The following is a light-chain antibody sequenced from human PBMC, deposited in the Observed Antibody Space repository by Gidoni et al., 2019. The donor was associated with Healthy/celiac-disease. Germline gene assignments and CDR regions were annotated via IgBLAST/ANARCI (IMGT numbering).Light chain of an antibody. V-gene: IGLV3-19*02. CDR2: GKN. CDR3: NSWDSSGNHRV. CDR1: SLRSYY. J-gene: IGLJ2*01. Sequence: SSELTQDPAVSVALGQTVRITCQGDSLRSYYASWYQQKPGQAPVHVIYGKNNRPSGIPDRFSGSSSGNTASLTITGAQAEDEADYYCNSWDSSGNHRVFGGGTKLTVL.